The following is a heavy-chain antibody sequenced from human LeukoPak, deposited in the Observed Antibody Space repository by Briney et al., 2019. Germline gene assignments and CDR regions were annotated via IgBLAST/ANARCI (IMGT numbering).Heavy chain of an antibody. Sequence: SETLSLTCAVSGYSISSGYYWGWIRQPPGKGLEWIGTISQSGNTYYNPSLKSRVTMSADTSNNQVSLRLNSVTAAHTAIYFCARSVGLAYFDYWGQGTLVTVSS. J-gene: IGHJ4*02. CDR1: GYSISSGYY. V-gene: IGHV4-38-2*01. CDR2: ISQSGNT. CDR3: ARSVGLAYFDY. D-gene: IGHD1-26*01.